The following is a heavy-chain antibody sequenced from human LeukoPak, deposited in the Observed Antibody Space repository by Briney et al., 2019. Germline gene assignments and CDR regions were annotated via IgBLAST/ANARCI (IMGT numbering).Heavy chain of an antibody. D-gene: IGHD1-1*01. CDR3: VKSGTLLREGFNY. CDR2: FEYGGST. CDR1: GGSISSSSYY. Sequence: PSETLSLTCTVSGGSISSSSYYWGWIRQASGRGLEWIGSFEYGGSTYYNPSLKSRVTISVDTSKNQFSLKLSSVTAADTAVYYCVKSGTLLREGFNYWGQGTLVTASS. V-gene: IGHV4-39*01. J-gene: IGHJ4*02.